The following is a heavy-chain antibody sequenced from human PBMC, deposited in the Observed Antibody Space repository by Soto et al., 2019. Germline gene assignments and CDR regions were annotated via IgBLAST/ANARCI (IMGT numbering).Heavy chain of an antibody. D-gene: IGHD3-16*01. CDR2: IIPILGIA. CDR1: GGTFSSYT. V-gene: IGHV1-69*04. J-gene: IGHJ4*02. Sequence: SVKVSCKASGGTFSSYTISWVRQAPGQGLEWMGKIIPILGIANYAQKFQGRVTITADKSTSTAYMELSSLRSEDTAVYYCAREGLVGVTDFDYWGQGTLVTVSS. CDR3: AREGLVGVTDFDY.